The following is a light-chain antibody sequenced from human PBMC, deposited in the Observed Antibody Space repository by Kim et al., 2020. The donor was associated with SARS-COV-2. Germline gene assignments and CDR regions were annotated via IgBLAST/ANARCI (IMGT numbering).Light chain of an antibody. CDR3: QQYNTWLIT. V-gene: IGKV3D-15*01. CDR2: GAS. J-gene: IGKJ5*01. CDR1: QSVSTS. Sequence: VSPGERATYTCRASQSVSTSLAWYQQQPGQAPRLLIYGASTRATGIPARFSDSGSGTEFTLTISSLQSEDFAVYYCQQYNTWLITFGQGTRLEIK.